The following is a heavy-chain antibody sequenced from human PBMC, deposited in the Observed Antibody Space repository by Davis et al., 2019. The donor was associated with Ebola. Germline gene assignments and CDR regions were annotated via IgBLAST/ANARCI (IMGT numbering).Heavy chain of an antibody. CDR3: ARLIPGYGMDV. CDR2: IYSGGST. V-gene: IGHV3-53*01. D-gene: IGHD2-21*01. Sequence: GESLKISCAASGFTFSSYSMNWVRQAPGKGLEWVSVIYSGGSTYYADSVKGRFTISRDNSKNTLYLQMNSLRAEDTAVYYCARLIPGYGMDVWGQGTTVTVSS. J-gene: IGHJ6*02. CDR1: GFTFSSYS.